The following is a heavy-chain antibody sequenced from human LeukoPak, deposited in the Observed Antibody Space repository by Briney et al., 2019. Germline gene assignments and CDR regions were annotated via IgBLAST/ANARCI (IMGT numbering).Heavy chain of an antibody. CDR3: SGLDYY. CDR1: GITLSGHW. J-gene: IGHJ4*02. CDR2: INHDGSGK. V-gene: IGHV3-7*01. Sequence: RGSLRLSCAASGITLSGHWMKWVRQAPGKGLEWVASINHDGSGKFYVDSVKGRFTISRDDAENSLYLQMSSLGTEDSAVYYCSGLDYYWGQGALVTVSS. D-gene: IGHD3/OR15-3a*01.